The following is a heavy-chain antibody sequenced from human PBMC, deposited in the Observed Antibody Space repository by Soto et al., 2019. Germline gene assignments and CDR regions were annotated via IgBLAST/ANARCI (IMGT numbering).Heavy chain of an antibody. V-gene: IGHV2-5*02. CDR2: IYWDEDK. D-gene: IGHD3-10*02. CDR1: GFSLSTSGVG. J-gene: IGHJ4*02. Sequence: QITLKESGPTLVKPTQTLTLTCTFSGFSLSTSGVGVGWIRQPPGKALEWLGFIYWDEDKRYSPSLKSRLTITKDPSKSQVVLTMTNMDPVDTATYYCAHVFTSLAPFDSWGQGNLVTVSA. CDR3: AHVFTSLAPFDS.